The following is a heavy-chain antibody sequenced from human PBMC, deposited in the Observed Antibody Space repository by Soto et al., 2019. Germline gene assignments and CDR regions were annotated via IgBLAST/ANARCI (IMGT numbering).Heavy chain of an antibody. Sequence: SETLSLTCAVYGGSFSGYYWSWIRQPPGKGLEWIGEINHSGSTNYNPSLKSRVTISVDTSKNQFSLKLSSVTAADTAVYYCARGLWFGEWNLDYWGQGTLVTVSS. J-gene: IGHJ4*02. CDR1: GGSFSGYY. D-gene: IGHD3-10*01. V-gene: IGHV4-34*01. CDR2: INHSGST. CDR3: ARGLWFGEWNLDY.